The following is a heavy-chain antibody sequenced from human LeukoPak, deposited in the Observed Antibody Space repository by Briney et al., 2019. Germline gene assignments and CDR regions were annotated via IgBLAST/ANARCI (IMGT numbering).Heavy chain of an antibody. CDR3: ARDSTVTTGAFDI. J-gene: IGHJ3*02. CDR1: GFTFSSYC. D-gene: IGHD4-17*01. Sequence: GGSLRLSCVVSGFTFSSYCMNWVRQAPGKGLEWVSSISSSSSYIYYADSVKGRFTISRDNAKNSLYLQMNSLRAEDTAVYYCARDSTVTTGAFDIWGQGTMVTVSS. CDR2: ISSSSSYI. V-gene: IGHV3-21*01.